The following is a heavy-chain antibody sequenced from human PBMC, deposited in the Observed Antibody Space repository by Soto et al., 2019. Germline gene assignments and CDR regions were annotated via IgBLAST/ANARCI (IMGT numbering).Heavy chain of an antibody. D-gene: IGHD3-22*01. Sequence: SETLSLTCTVSGGSISSYYWSWIRQPPGKGLEWIGYIYYSGSTNYNPSLKSRVTISVDTSKNQFSLKLSSVTAADTAVYYCARATTYYYDSSGYNYCYYYGMDVWGQGTTVTVSS. CDR1: GGSISSYY. V-gene: IGHV4-59*01. CDR3: ARATTYYYDSSGYNYCYYYGMDV. J-gene: IGHJ6*02. CDR2: IYYSGST.